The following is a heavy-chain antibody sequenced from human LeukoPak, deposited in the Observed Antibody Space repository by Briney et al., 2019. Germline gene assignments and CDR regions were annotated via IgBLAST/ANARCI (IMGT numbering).Heavy chain of an antibody. V-gene: IGHV3-30*02. CDR3: AKDGVILAPGVYWYMDV. J-gene: IGHJ6*03. Sequence: GGSLRLSCVGSTFTFSDYGRHWVRQAPGKGLEWVAFIRNDGAKTYYADSAKGRFTISRDNSRNTLYLQMNSLTAEDTAVFYCAKDGVILAPGVYWYMDVWGRGTTVTVSS. D-gene: IGHD3-16*02. CDR1: TFTFSDYG. CDR2: IRNDGAKT.